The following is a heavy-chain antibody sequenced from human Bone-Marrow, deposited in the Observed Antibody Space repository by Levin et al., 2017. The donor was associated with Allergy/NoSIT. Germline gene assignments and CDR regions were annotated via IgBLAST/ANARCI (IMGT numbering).Heavy chain of an antibody. Sequence: NESGPTLVKPTQTLTLTCTFSGFSLSTNGVGVGWIRQPPGKALEWLALIYWDDDKRYSPSLKSRVTITKDTSKNQVVLTMTNMDPVDTATYYCAHRGYCTGGSCYSSGNWFDPWGQGTLVTVSS. J-gene: IGHJ5*02. CDR2: IYWDDDK. CDR3: AHRGYCTGGSCYSSGNWFDP. V-gene: IGHV2-5*02. D-gene: IGHD2-15*01. CDR1: GFSLSTNGVG.